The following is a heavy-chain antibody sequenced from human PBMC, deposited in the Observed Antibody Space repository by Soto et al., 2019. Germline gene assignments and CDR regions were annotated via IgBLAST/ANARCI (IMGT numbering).Heavy chain of an antibody. Sequence: GSFSGYYWSWIRQPPGKGLEWIGEINHSGSTNYNPSLKSRVTISVDTSKNQFSLKLSSVTAADTAVYYCARGLGSSSWYYYYGMDVWGQGTTVTV. CDR1: GSFSGYY. J-gene: IGHJ6*02. CDR3: ARGLGSSSWYYYYGMDV. CDR2: INHSGST. V-gene: IGHV4-34*01. D-gene: IGHD6-13*01.